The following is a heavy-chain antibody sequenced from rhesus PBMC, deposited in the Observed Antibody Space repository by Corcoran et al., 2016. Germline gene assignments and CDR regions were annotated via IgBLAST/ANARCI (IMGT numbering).Heavy chain of an antibody. Sequence: QLQLQESCPGLVQPSEPLSVTCAVSGGSISSSYWCWCRQAHGKGLEWIGYSYGSGSSTNYNPSLKSRVTLSVDTSKNQLSLKLSSVTAADTAVYYCARQGQIWGYFEFWGQGALVTVSS. CDR3: ARQGQIWGYFEF. V-gene: IGHV4-169*01. D-gene: IGHD3-34*01. J-gene: IGHJ1*01. CDR2: SYGSGSST. CDR1: GGSISSSY.